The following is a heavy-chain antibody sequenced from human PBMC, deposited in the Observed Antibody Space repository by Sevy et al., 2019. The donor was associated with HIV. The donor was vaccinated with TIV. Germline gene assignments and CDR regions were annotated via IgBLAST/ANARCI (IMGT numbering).Heavy chain of an antibody. CDR3: ARVTGLPYYDILTGPTRHDAFDI. CDR1: VFTFSSYW. Sequence: GGSLRLSCAASVFTFSSYWMHWVRQAPGKGLVWVSRINSDGSSTSYADSVKGRFTISRDNAKNTLYLQMNSLRAEDTAVYYCARVTGLPYYDILTGPTRHDAFDIWGQGTMVTVSS. V-gene: IGHV3-74*01. D-gene: IGHD3-9*01. J-gene: IGHJ3*02. CDR2: INSDGSST.